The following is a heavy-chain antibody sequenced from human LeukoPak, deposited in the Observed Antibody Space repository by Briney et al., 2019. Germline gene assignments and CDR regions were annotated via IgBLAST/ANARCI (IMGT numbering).Heavy chain of an antibody. CDR2: ISAYNGNT. J-gene: IGHJ4*02. Sequence: ASVKVSCKASGYTFTSYGISWVQQAPGQGLEWMGWISAYNGNTNYAQKLQGRVTMTTDTSTSTAYMELRSLRSDDTAVYYCARAQNHRTVTTLDFDYWGQGTLVTVSS. V-gene: IGHV1-18*01. CDR3: ARAQNHRTVTTLDFDY. CDR1: GYTFTSYG. D-gene: IGHD4-17*01.